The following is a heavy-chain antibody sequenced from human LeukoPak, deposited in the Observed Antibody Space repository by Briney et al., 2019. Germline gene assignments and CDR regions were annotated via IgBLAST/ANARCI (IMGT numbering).Heavy chain of an antibody. CDR2: INTDGSST. D-gene: IGHD2-15*01. CDR1: GFAFSIYW. V-gene: IGHV3-74*01. CDR3: ARGGCSDGNCYSGGY. J-gene: IGHJ4*02. Sequence: GGSLRLSCAASGFAFSIYWMHWVRQAPGKGLVWVSRINTDGSSTRYADSVKGRFTISRDNAKNTVYLQMNSLRAEDTAVYYCARGGCSDGNCYSGGYWGQGTLVTVSS.